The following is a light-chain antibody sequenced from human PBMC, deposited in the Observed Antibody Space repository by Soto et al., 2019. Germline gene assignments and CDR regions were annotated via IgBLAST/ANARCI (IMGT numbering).Light chain of an antibody. V-gene: IGKV3-20*01. CDR1: QSVRSRY. Sequence: EIVLTQSPGTLSLSPGERATLSCRASQSVRSRYLAWYQQKPGQAPRLLIYGSSSRPPGIPDRVSGSGSGTEFTPTISRLEAEDFAVYYCQQYGTSPQTFGQGTKVEIK. CDR3: QQYGTSPQT. CDR2: GSS. J-gene: IGKJ1*01.